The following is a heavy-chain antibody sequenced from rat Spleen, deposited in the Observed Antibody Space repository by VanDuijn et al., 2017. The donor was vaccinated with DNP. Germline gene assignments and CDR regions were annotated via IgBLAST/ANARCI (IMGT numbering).Heavy chain of an antibody. D-gene: IGHD1-4*01. V-gene: IGHV3-1*01. CDR3: ARWPGYNPPYAMDA. CDR2: ISYSGST. Sequence: EVQLQESGPGLVKPSQSLSLSCSVTGYSITSYYWGWIRTFPGNKMEWIGHISYSGSTNYNPSLKSRISITRDISKNQLFLQVNSVTTEDTATYYCARWPGYNPPYAMDAWGQGTSVTVSS. J-gene: IGHJ4*01. CDR1: GYSITSYY.